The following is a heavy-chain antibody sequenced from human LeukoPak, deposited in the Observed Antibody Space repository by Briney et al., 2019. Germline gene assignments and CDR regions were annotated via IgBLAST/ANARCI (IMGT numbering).Heavy chain of an antibody. CDR2: ISYDGSNK. Sequence: GRSLRLSCAASGFTFSSYAMHWVRQAPGKGLEWVAVISYDGSNKYYADSVKGRFTISRDNSKNTLYLQMNSLRAEDTAVYYCVGHYGSGRIVYWGQGTLVTVSS. CDR3: VGHYGSGRIVY. J-gene: IGHJ4*02. D-gene: IGHD3-10*01. CDR1: GFTFSSYA. V-gene: IGHV3-30-3*01.